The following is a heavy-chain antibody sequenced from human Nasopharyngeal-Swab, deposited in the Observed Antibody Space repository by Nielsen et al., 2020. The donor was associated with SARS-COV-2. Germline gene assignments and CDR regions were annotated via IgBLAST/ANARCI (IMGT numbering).Heavy chain of an antibody. Sequence: GGSLRLSCAASGFTFSSYSMNWVRQAPGKGLEWVSSISSSSSYIYYADSVKGRFTISRDNAKNSLYLQMNSLRAEDTAVYYCARELSGYCSSPLGCYYYGMDVWGQGTTVTRLL. CDR2: ISSSSSYI. V-gene: IGHV3-21*01. CDR1: GFTFSSYS. J-gene: IGHJ6*02. D-gene: IGHD2-2*01. CDR3: ARELSGYCSSPLGCYYYGMDV.